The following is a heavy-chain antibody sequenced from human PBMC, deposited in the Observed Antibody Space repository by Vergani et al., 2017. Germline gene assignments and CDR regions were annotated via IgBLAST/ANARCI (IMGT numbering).Heavy chain of an antibody. CDR2: IYYSGST. V-gene: IGHV4-31*03. Sequence: QVQLQESGPGLVKPSQTLSLTCTVSGGPISSGGYYWSWIRQHPGKGLEWIGYIYYSGSTYYNPSLKSRVTISVDTSKNQFSLKLSSVTAADAGVYCCARKRGVREAGVDYWGQGTLVTVSS. CDR3: ARKRGVREAGVDY. J-gene: IGHJ4*02. D-gene: IGHD3-10*01. CDR1: GGPISSGGYY.